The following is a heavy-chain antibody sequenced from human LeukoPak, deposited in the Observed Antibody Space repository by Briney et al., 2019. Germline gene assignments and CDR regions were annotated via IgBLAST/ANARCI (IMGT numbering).Heavy chain of an antibody. D-gene: IGHD4-17*01. J-gene: IGHJ3*02. CDR3: AGDLKAVTNGFDI. V-gene: IGHV4-59*11. Sequence: SETLSLTCTVSGGSLSTHYWTWVRQPPGKGLEWSGYISYIGSTNYNPSLKSRVTISVDTSKNQFSLKLRSLTAADTAVYFCAGDLKAVTNGFDIWGQGTMVTVSS. CDR2: ISYIGST. CDR1: GGSLSTHY.